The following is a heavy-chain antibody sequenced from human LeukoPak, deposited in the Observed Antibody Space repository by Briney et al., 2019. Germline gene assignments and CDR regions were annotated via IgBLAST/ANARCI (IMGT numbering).Heavy chain of an antibody. CDR2: ISYDGSNK. CDR1: GFTFSSYA. V-gene: IGHV3-30-3*01. Sequence: GGSLRLSCAASGFTFSSYAMHWVRQAPGKGLEWVAVISYDGSNKYYADSVKGRFTISRDNSKNTLYLQMNSLRAEDTAVYYCARDGSSDFWSGRFDYWGQGTLVTVSS. CDR3: ARDGSSDFWSGRFDY. J-gene: IGHJ4*02. D-gene: IGHD3-3*01.